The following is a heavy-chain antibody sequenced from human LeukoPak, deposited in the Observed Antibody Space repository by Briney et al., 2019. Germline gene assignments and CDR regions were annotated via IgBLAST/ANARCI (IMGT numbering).Heavy chain of an antibody. Sequence: PGGSLRLSCAASGFTFSSYAMSWVRQAPGKGLEWVSAISGSGGSTYYADSVKGRFTISRDNSKNTLYLQMNSLRAEDTAVYYCAKSCRWFGESHYYYGMDVWGKGTTVTVSS. V-gene: IGHV3-23*01. CDR3: AKSCRWFGESHYYYGMDV. CDR1: GFTFSSYA. CDR2: ISGSGGST. D-gene: IGHD3-10*01. J-gene: IGHJ6*04.